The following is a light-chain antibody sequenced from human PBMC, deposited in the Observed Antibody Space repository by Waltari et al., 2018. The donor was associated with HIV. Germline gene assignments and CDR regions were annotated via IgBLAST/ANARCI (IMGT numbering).Light chain of an antibody. CDR1: QNISRS. CDR2: AVT. V-gene: IGKV1-39*01. Sequence: DIPMTQSPPPLSASVGDKDTITCRASQNISRSLNWYQQRPRKAPKVLIHAVTSLQSGVPSRFSGSGSGTDFTLTIGSLQPEDFATYYCQQTNNTPRTFGQGTKVEVK. J-gene: IGKJ1*01. CDR3: QQTNNTPRT.